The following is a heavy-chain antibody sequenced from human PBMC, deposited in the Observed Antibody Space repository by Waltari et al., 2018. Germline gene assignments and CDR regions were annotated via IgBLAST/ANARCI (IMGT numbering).Heavy chain of an antibody. CDR1: GFTFSSYA. J-gene: IGHJ2*01. Sequence: EVQLLESGGGLLQPGGSLRLSCSASGFTFSSYAMSWVRQDPGKGLEGVSVNDSVGSTYYADSVKGRFTISRDNSKNTLYLQMNSLRAEDTAVYYCAKPARRDRYFDLWGRGTLVTVSS. CDR3: AKPARRDRYFDL. CDR2: NDSVGST. V-gene: IGHV3-23*03. D-gene: IGHD6-6*01.